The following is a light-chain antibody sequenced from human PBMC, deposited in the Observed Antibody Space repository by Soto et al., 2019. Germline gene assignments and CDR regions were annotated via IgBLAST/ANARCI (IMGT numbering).Light chain of an antibody. CDR3: QQRSNWLPST. CDR1: QSVSSY. V-gene: IGKV3-11*01. CDR2: DAS. J-gene: IGKJ2*02. Sequence: EIVLTQSPATLSLSPGERATLSCRASQSVSSYLAWYQQKPGQAPRLLIYDASNRATGIPARFSGSGSGTDFTLTISSLEPEDVAVYYCQQRSNWLPSTFGQGTKLEIK.